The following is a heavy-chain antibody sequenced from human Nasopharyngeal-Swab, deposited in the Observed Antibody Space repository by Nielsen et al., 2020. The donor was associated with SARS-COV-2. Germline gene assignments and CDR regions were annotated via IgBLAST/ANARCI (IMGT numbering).Heavy chain of an antibody. J-gene: IGHJ6*02. CDR3: ARDSARYPGGMDV. CDR2: INPNSGGT. V-gene: IGHV1-2*06. Sequence: ASVKVSCKASGYTFTGYYMHWVRQAPGQGLEWMGRINPNSGGTNYAQKFQGRVTMTRDTSISTAYMELSRLRSDDTAVYYCARDSARYPGGMDVWGQGTTGTVSS. D-gene: IGHD3-10*01. CDR1: GYTFTGYY.